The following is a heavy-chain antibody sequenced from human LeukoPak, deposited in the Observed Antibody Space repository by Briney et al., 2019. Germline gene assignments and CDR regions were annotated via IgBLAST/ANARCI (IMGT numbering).Heavy chain of an antibody. D-gene: IGHD1-26*01. Sequence: SETLSLTCTVSGGSVSSSSYYWGWIRQPPGKGLEWIGSSYYSGSTYYNPSLKSRVTISVDTSRNQFSLKLSSVTAADTAVYYCARGVSGSYYYYYYYMDVWGKGTTVTVSS. CDR3: ARGVSGSYYYYYYYMDV. J-gene: IGHJ6*03. CDR1: GGSVSSSSYY. V-gene: IGHV4-39*07. CDR2: SYYSGST.